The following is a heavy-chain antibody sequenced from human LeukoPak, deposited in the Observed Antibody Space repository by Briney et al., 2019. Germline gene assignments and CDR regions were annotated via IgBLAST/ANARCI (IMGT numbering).Heavy chain of an antibody. CDR1: GFTFSSYV. CDR2: ISVSGGST. CDR3: ARQTMVRGVITESGY. V-gene: IGHV3-23*01. D-gene: IGHD3-10*01. J-gene: IGHJ4*02. Sequence: GGSLRLSCSASGFTFSSYVMSWVRQAPGNGLEWVSSISVSGGSTYYADSVKGRFTISRDNSKNTLYLQMNSLRAEDTAVYYCARQTMVRGVITESGYWGQGTLVTVSS.